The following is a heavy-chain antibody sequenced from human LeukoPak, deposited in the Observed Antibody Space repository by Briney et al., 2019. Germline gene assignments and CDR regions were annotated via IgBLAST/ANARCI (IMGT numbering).Heavy chain of an antibody. J-gene: IGHJ6*03. CDR3: ARGILGRYFDWLLNPYYYYYYMDV. D-gene: IGHD3-9*01. CDR1: GGTFSSYA. Sequence: ASVKVSCKASGGTFSSYAISWVRQATGQGLEWMGWMNPNSGNTGYAQKFQGRVTITRNTSISTAYMELSSLRSEDTAVYYCARGILGRYFDWLLNPYYYYYYMDVWGKGTTVTVSS. V-gene: IGHV1-8*03. CDR2: MNPNSGNT.